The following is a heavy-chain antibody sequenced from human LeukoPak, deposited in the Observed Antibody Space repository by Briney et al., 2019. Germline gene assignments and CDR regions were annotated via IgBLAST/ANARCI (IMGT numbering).Heavy chain of an antibody. CDR2: ISSSSSYI. D-gene: IGHD3-22*01. V-gene: IGHV3-21*01. CDR3: ASDDSSGYSGDY. J-gene: IGHJ4*02. Sequence: PGGSLRLSCAASGFTFSSYSMNWVRQAPGKGLEWVSSISSSSSYIYYADSVKGRFTISRDNAKNSLYLQMNSLRAEDTAVYYCASDDSSGYSGDYWGQGTLVTVSS. CDR1: GFTFSSYS.